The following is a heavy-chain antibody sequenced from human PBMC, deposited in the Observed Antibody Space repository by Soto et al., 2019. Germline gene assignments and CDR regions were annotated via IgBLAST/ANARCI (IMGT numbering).Heavy chain of an antibody. Sequence: PGGSLILSCAASGFTFISYGMHWVRQAPGKGLEWVAVIWYDGSNKYYADSVKGRFTISRDNSKNTLYLQMNSLRAEDTAVYYCARDKKIVSSGWYPTFDYWGQGTLVTVSS. CDR2: IWYDGSNK. D-gene: IGHD6-19*01. CDR1: GFTFISYG. J-gene: IGHJ4*02. V-gene: IGHV3-33*01. CDR3: ARDKKIVSSGWYPTFDY.